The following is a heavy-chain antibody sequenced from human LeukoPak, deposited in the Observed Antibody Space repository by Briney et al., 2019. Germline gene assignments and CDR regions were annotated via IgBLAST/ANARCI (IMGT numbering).Heavy chain of an antibody. Sequence: SETPSLTCTVSRGSISGYSWSWIRQSPGGGLEWIGYIYYSGDTAYNPSLRSRVTMSVDTSKNQFSLQLRSMTTADTAVYYCARVKDCSSISCYSRYYYMDVWGKGTTVTVSS. CDR2: IYYSGDT. J-gene: IGHJ6*03. CDR1: RGSISGYS. V-gene: IGHV4-59*01. D-gene: IGHD2-2*02. CDR3: ARVKDCSSISCYSRYYYMDV.